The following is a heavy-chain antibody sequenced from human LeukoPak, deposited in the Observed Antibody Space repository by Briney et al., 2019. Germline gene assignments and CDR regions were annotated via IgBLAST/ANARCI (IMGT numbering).Heavy chain of an antibody. CDR1: GLTFSSYA. Sequence: PGGSLGLSCAASGLTFSSYAMSWVRQAPGKGLEWVSAISGSGGSTYYADSVKGRFTISRDNSKNTLYLQMNSLRAEDTAVYYCAKWGDDYGDNYYYYYMDVWGKGTTVTVSS. CDR3: AKWGDDYGDNYYYYYMDV. D-gene: IGHD4-17*01. CDR2: ISGSGGST. V-gene: IGHV3-23*01. J-gene: IGHJ6*03.